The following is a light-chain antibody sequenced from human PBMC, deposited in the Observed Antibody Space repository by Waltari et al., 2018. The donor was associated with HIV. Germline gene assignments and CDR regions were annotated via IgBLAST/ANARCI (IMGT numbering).Light chain of an antibody. CDR3: QQYGSSPPYT. J-gene: IGKJ2*01. Sequence: VVLTQSPGILSLSPGERATLSCRASQSLSRSYLAWYQQKPGQAPRLRIYGASSRATGIPDRFSGSGSGTDFTLTISRLEPEDFAVYICQQYGSSPPYTFGQGTKLEIK. CDR2: GAS. CDR1: QSLSRSY. V-gene: IGKV3-20*01.